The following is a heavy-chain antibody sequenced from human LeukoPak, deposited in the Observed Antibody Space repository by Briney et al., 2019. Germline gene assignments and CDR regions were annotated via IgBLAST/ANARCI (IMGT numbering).Heavy chain of an antibody. V-gene: IGHV3-48*03. CDR2: ISSSGSTI. CDR1: GFTFSSCE. CDR3: ARARGDAFDI. Sequence: PGGSLRLSCAASGFTFSSCEMNWVRQAPGEGLEWVSYISSSGSTIYYADSVKGRFTISRDNAKNSLYLQMNSLRAEDTAVYYCARARGDAFDIWGQGTMVTVSS. D-gene: IGHD3-10*01. J-gene: IGHJ3*02.